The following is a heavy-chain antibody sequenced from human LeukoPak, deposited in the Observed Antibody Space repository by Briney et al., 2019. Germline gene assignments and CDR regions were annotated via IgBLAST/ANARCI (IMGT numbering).Heavy chain of an antibody. V-gene: IGHV3-48*03. CDR2: ISDSGYTR. CDR1: GFTLTNYE. D-gene: IGHD3-10*01. CDR3: ARGASGSGTYSDLFH. Sequence: GGSLRLSCAASGFTLTNYEMNWVRQAPGKGLEWISYISDSGYTRFYADSVKGRFTISRDNAKNSLHLQMNSLTAEDTAVYYCARGASGSGTYSDLFHWGQGTLVTVSS. J-gene: IGHJ4*02.